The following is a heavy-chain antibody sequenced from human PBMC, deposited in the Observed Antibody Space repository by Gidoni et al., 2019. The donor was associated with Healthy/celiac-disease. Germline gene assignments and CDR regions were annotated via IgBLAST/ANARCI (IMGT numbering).Heavy chain of an antibody. CDR3: ARGLWGSYLMDY. CDR1: GGSISSGGYY. J-gene: IGHJ4*02. CDR2: IYYSGST. V-gene: IGHV4-31*03. Sequence: QVQLQESRPGLVKPSQTLSPTCTVSGGSISSGGYYWSWIRQHPGKGLEWIGYIYYSGSTYYNPSLKSRVTISVDTSKNQFSLKLSSVTAADTAVYYCARGLWGSYLMDYWGQGTLVTVSS. D-gene: IGHD3-16*02.